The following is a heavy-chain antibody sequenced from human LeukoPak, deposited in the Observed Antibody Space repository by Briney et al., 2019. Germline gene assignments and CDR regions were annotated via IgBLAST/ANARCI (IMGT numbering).Heavy chain of an antibody. CDR3: AREQGNYYDSSGPFDY. V-gene: IGHV1-2*02. D-gene: IGHD3-22*01. J-gene: IGHJ4*02. CDR2: INPNSGGT. Sequence: ASVKVSCKASGYTFTDYYMHWVRQAPGQGLEWMGWINPNSGGTHYAQNFQGRVTMTRDTSISTGYMELSRLGSDDTAVYYCAREQGNYYDSSGPFDYWGQGTLVTVSS. CDR1: GYTFTDYY.